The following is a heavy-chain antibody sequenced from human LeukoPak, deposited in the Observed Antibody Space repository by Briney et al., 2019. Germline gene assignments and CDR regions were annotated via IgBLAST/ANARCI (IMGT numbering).Heavy chain of an antibody. J-gene: IGHJ4*02. D-gene: IGHD3-10*01. CDR1: GFTFSSYW. CDR2: IKQDGSEK. CDR3: ARVIGSYFYL. V-gene: IGHV3-7*01. Sequence: GGSLRLSCAASGFTFSSYWMGWVRQAPGKGLEWVANIKQDGSEKYYVDSMKGRFTISRDNAKNSLYLQMNSLRVEDTAVYYCARVIGSYFYLWGQGNLVPVFS.